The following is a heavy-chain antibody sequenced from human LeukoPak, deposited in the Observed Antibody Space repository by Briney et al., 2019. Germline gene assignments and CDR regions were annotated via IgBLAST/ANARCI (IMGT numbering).Heavy chain of an antibody. J-gene: IGHJ3*02. V-gene: IGHV3-11*01. Sequence: GGSLRLSCEASGFTFSDYYISWIRQAPGQGLEWVSYISSSGNIVYYADSMKGRFTISRDNAKNSLYLQMNSLRADDTAVYYCASDPGRDGYNCAFDIWGQGTMVTVSS. CDR2: ISSSGNIV. CDR1: GFTFSDYY. D-gene: IGHD5-24*01. CDR3: ASDPGRDGYNCAFDI.